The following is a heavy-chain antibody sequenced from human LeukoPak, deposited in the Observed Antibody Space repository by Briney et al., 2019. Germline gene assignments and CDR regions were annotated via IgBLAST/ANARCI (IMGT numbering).Heavy chain of an antibody. V-gene: IGHV3-74*03. CDR2: ISGDGSST. D-gene: IGHD4-11*01. J-gene: IGHJ4*02. CDR1: GFIFSSYW. CDR3: GENSETTVTTFEL. Sequence: PGGSLRLSCAASGFIFSSYWMHWVRQVPGKRLVWVSRISGDGSSTTYADSVKGRFPISRDNAKNTLYLQMSSLRAEDTAGYYRGENSETTVTTFELWGQGTVVTVSS.